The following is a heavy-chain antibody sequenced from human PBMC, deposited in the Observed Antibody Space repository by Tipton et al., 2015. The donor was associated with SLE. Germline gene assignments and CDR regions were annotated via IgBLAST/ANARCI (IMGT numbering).Heavy chain of an antibody. CDR2: IYYSGST. CDR1: GGSISSYY. V-gene: IGHV4-59*01. D-gene: IGHD3-10*01. CDR3: ARVADYEGSGHYYYYMDV. Sequence: TLSLTCTVSGGSISSYYWSWIRQPPGKGLEWIGYIYYSGSTNYNPSLKSRVTISVDTSKNQFSLKLSSVTAADTAVYYCARVADYEGSGHYYYYMDVWGKGTSVTVSS. J-gene: IGHJ6*03.